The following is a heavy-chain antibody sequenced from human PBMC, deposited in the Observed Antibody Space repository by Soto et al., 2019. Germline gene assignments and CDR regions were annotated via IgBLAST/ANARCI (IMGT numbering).Heavy chain of an antibody. D-gene: IGHD3-22*01. V-gene: IGHV2-5*02. CDR1: GFSLSTSGVG. J-gene: IGHJ5*02. CDR3: ARTKQIVAPLPKTNWFDP. Sequence: SGPTLVNPTQTLTLTCTFSGFSLSTSGVGVGWIRQPPGKALEWLALIYWDDDKRYSPSLKSRLTITKDTSKNQVVLTMTNMDPVDTATYYCARTKQIVAPLPKTNWFDPWGQGTLVTVSS. CDR2: IYWDDDK.